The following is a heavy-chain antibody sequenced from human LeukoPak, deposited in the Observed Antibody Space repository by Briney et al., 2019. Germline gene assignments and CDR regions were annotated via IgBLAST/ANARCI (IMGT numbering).Heavy chain of an antibody. D-gene: IGHD4/OR15-4a*01. CDR1: GFTFSSYG. CDR2: IYSGTT. CDR3: ARRAGAYSHPYDY. J-gene: IGHJ4*02. V-gene: IGHV3-53*01. Sequence: QTGGSLRLSCAASGFTFSSYGMNWVRQAPGKGLEWVSFIYSGTTHYSDSVKGRFTISRDNSKNTLYLQMNSLRAEDTAVYYCARRAGAYSHPYDYWGQGTLVTVSS.